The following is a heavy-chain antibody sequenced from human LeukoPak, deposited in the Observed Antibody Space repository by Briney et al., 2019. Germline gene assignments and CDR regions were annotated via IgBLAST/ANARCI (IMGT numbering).Heavy chain of an antibody. Sequence: GGSLRLSCAASGFTFSSYGMHWVRQAPGKGLEWVAVIWYDGSNKYYADSVKGRFTIPRGNSKNTLYLQMNSLRAEDTAVYYCARGGKDSSGWYGVDYWGQGTLVTVSS. V-gene: IGHV3-33*01. J-gene: IGHJ4*02. D-gene: IGHD6-19*01. CDR2: IWYDGSNK. CDR3: ARGGKDSSGWYGVDY. CDR1: GFTFSSYG.